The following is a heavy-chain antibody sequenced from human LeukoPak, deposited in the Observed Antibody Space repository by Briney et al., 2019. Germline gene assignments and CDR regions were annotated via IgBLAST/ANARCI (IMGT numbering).Heavy chain of an antibody. V-gene: IGHV4-39*01. Sequence: PSETLSLTCTIADDSVSSTAYYWGWVRQPPGKAMEWIGHVYDSGTTYYNPSLESRVTISADTSKNQFSLSLTAVTAADTAVYYCARNRKGWLQSTYYGFWGQGILVTVSS. D-gene: IGHD5-24*01. J-gene: IGHJ1*01. CDR2: VYDSGTT. CDR3: ARNRKGWLQSTYYGF. CDR1: DDSVSSTAYY.